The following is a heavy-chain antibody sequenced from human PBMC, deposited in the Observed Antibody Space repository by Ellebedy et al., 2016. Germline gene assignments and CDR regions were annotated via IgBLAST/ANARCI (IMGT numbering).Heavy chain of an antibody. D-gene: IGHD5-18*01. CDR2: ISYDGSNK. CDR3: TTEAWIQLWTLPDY. CDR1: GFTFSSYA. V-gene: IGHV3-30*04. J-gene: IGHJ4*02. Sequence: GESLKISCAASGFTFSSYAMHWVRQAPGKGLEWVAVISYDGSNKGYADSVKGRFTISRDNSKNTLFLQMNSLRAEDTAVYYCTTEAWIQLWTLPDYWGQGTLVTVSS.